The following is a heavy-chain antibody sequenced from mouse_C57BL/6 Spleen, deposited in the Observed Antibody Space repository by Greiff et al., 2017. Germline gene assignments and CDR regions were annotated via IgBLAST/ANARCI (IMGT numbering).Heavy chain of an antibody. CDR2: IYPGSGST. J-gene: IGHJ2*01. Sequence: QVQLQQPGAELVKPGASVKMSCKASGYPFPSSWITWVKQRPGQGLEWIGDIYPGSGSTNYNEKFKSKATLTVDTSSSTAYMQLSSLTSEDSAVYYCARSGLGRSLDYWGQGTTLTVSS. CDR1: GYPFPSSW. D-gene: IGHD4-1*01. CDR3: ARSGLGRSLDY. V-gene: IGHV1-55*01.